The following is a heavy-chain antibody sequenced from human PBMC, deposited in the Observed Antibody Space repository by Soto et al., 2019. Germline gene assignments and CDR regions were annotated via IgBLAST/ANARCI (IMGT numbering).Heavy chain of an antibody. J-gene: IGHJ6*02. CDR3: ARDGGDCGYRLAYYYYIGMDV. CDR1: GYAFSSYA. V-gene: IGHV1-3*05. CDR2: INIGSGNT. Sequence: QVQLVQSGAEEKKPGASVKVSCKASGYAFSSYAMHWVRQAPGQRLEWMGWINIGSGNTEYSQNFQDRITITRDTSARTVCMELSGLRSEDTAVYYCARDGGDCGYRLAYYYYIGMDVWGQGTTVTVSS. D-gene: IGHD2-21*02.